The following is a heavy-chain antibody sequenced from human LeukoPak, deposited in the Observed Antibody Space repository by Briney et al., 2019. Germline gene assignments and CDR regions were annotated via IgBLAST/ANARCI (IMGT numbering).Heavy chain of an antibody. CDR1: GFTFSSFS. V-gene: IGHV3-48*01. Sequence: GGSLRLSCAASGFTFSSFSMNWVRQAPGKGLEWVSYIRSGGTNTDYTGSVKGRFTISRDNSKNTLYLQMNSLRAEDTAVYYCAKAPSYYYDGGDHWGQGTLVTVSS. J-gene: IGHJ4*02. CDR3: AKAPSYYYDGGDH. D-gene: IGHD3-22*01. CDR2: IRSGGTNT.